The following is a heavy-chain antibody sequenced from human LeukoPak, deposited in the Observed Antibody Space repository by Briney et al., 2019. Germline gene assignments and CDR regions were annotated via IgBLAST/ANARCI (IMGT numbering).Heavy chain of an antibody. V-gene: IGHV3-23*01. D-gene: IGHD6-13*01. Sequence: PGGSLRLSCAASGFTFSSYAMSWVRQAPGKGLEWVSAISGSGGSTYYADSVKGRFTISRDNSKNTLYLQMNSLRAEDTAVYYCASSGYSSSWYGGGDYWGQGTLVSVSS. J-gene: IGHJ4*02. CDR1: GFTFSSYA. CDR3: ASSGYSSSWYGGGDY. CDR2: ISGSGGST.